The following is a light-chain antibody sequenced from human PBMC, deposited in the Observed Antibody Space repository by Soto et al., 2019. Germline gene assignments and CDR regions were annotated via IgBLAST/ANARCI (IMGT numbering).Light chain of an antibody. V-gene: IGKV3-15*01. J-gene: IGKJ1*01. Sequence: EVVMTQSPATLYVSPGERATLSCRASETGATKLAWYQQKPGQAPRLLISGASTKAAGISDRFRGSGSGKEFTLPISSLRSEDSGIYYCQQYFEWPPMTFGQGTKVEI. CDR2: GAS. CDR3: QQYFEWPPMT. CDR1: ETGATK.